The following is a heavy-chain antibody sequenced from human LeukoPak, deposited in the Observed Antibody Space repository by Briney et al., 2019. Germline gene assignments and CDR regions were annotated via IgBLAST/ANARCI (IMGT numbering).Heavy chain of an antibody. CDR3: ARSLWPEDY. V-gene: IGHV3-7*01. CDR2: INQDGNSQ. Sequence: GGSLRLSCEASGFAFSSYWASWVRQAPGKGLEWVANINQDGNSQNYVDSVRGRFTISKDNAKNSVYLQMNSLRAEDTAVYYCARSLWPEDYWGQGILVTGSS. CDR1: GFAFSSYW. J-gene: IGHJ4*02. D-gene: IGHD2-21*01.